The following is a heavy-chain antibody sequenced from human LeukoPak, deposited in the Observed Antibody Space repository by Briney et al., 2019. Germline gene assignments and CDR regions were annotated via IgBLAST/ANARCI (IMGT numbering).Heavy chain of an antibody. Sequence: PGGSLRLSCAASGFTFSDYYMTWIRQAPGKGLEWVSYISSSGNTIYYADSVKARFTISRDNAKNSLSLQMNSLRDEDTAVYYCARDSAHRGSERVVITSLDSWGQGTLVTVSS. CDR1: GFTFSDYY. CDR2: ISSSGNTI. D-gene: IGHD3-3*01. CDR3: ARDSAHRGSERVVITSLDS. J-gene: IGHJ4*02. V-gene: IGHV3-11*01.